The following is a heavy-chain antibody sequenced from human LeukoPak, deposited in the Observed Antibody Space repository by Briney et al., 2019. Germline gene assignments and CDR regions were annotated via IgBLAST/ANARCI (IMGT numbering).Heavy chain of an antibody. CDR1: GGSISSDY. CDR3: ASRSSIWSGYQDTLYYFDS. V-gene: IGHV4-59*01. Sequence: SETLSLTCTVSGGSISSDYWSWIRQPPGKGLEWIGYIYYSGGANYNPSRKRRVTISVDTSKNQFSLKLSSVTAADTAVYYCASRSSIWSGYQDTLYYFDSWGQATLVSVPS. CDR2: IYYSGGA. D-gene: IGHD3-3*01. J-gene: IGHJ4*02.